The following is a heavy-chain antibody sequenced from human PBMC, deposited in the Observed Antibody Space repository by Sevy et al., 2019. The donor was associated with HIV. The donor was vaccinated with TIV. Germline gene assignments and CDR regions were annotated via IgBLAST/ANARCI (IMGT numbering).Heavy chain of an antibody. CDR3: ARVAGYSSGWWGYYFDY. J-gene: IGHJ4*02. V-gene: IGHV4-4*07. CDR2: IYTSGST. CDR1: GGSISSYY. D-gene: IGHD6-19*01. Sequence: SETLSLTYTVSGGSISSYYWSWIRQPAGKGLEWIGRIYTSGSTNYNPSLKSRVTMSVDTSKNQFSLKLSSVTAADTAVYYCARVAGYSSGWWGYYFDYWGQGTLVTVSS.